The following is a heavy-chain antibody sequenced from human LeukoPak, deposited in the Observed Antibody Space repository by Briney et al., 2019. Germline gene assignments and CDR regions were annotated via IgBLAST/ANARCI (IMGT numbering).Heavy chain of an antibody. CDR2: INGGGSPI. Sequence: GGSLRLSCAASGFTFSRDSMNWVRQAPGKGLEWVSYINGGGSPIYYADSVRGRFTISRDNVKNSLYLQMNSLRAEDTAVYYCARPDYYYYMDVWGKGTTVTVSS. CDR1: GFTFSRDS. V-gene: IGHV3-48*01. CDR3: ARPDYYYYMDV. J-gene: IGHJ6*03.